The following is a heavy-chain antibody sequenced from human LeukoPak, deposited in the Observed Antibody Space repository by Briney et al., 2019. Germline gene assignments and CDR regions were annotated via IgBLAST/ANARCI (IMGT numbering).Heavy chain of an antibody. J-gene: IGHJ4*02. V-gene: IGHV3-66*01. CDR2: IYSGGST. Sequence: GGSLRLSCAASGFTVSSNYMSWVRQAPGKGLEWVSVIYSGGSTYYADSVKGRFTISRDNSNNTLDLQLNSLRAEDTALYYCTRGVVNAYAAFDYWGQGTLVIVSS. CDR1: GFTVSSNY. D-gene: IGHD3-16*01. CDR3: TRGVVNAYAAFDY.